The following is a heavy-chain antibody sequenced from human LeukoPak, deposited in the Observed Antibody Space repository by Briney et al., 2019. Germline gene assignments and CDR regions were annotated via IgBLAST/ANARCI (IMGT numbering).Heavy chain of an antibody. CDR3: AKDGGEQQLVQDYYYYYGMDV. D-gene: IGHD6-13*01. Sequence: GGSLRLSCAASGFTFSSYAMSWVRQAPGKGLEWVSAISGSGGSTYYADSVKGRFTISRDNSKNTLYLQMNSLRAEDTAVYYCAKDGGEQQLVQDYYYYYGMDVWGQGTTVTVSS. CDR1: GFTFSSYA. V-gene: IGHV3-23*01. J-gene: IGHJ6*02. CDR2: ISGSGGST.